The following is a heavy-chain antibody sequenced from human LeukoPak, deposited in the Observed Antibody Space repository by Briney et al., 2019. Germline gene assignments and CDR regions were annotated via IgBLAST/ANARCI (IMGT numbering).Heavy chain of an antibody. V-gene: IGHV3-21*01. CDR1: GFTFSSYS. CDR2: ISSSSSYI. J-gene: IGHJ4*02. Sequence: GGSLRLSCAASGFTFSSYSMNWVRQAPGEGLEWVSSISSSSSYIYYADSVKGRFTISRDNAKNSLYLQMNSLRAEDTAVYYCARDRGSGTEFDYWGQGTLVTVSS. CDR3: ARDRGSGTEFDY. D-gene: IGHD1-26*01.